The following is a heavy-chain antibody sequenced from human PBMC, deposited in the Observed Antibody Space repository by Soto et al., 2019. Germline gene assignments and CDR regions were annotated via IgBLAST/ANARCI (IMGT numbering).Heavy chain of an antibody. CDR1: GFTFSSYA. V-gene: IGHV3-30-3*01. Sequence: GGSLRLSCAASGFTFSSYAMHWVRQAPGKGLEWVAVISYDGSNKYYADSVKGRFTISRDNSKNTLYLQMNSLRAEDTAVYYCARDRGDFWSGYPWGAFDIWGQGTMVTVS. CDR3: ARDRGDFWSGYPWGAFDI. J-gene: IGHJ3*02. CDR2: ISYDGSNK. D-gene: IGHD3-3*01.